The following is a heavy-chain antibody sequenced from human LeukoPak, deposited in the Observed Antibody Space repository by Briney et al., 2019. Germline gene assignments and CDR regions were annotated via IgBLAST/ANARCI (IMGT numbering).Heavy chain of an antibody. J-gene: IGHJ4*02. D-gene: IGHD3-10*01. CDR2: ITGSGLHT. CDR3: AKGRRGLDS. CDR1: GFTLSNFR. V-gene: IGHV3-23*01. Sequence: GSLSPSWAALGFTLSNFRITWVRPGPGKGLDWVSTITGSGLHTYYADSVKGRFTISRDNSKNTLFLQMNTLRAENTAVYYCAKGRRGLDSWGQGTLVTVSS.